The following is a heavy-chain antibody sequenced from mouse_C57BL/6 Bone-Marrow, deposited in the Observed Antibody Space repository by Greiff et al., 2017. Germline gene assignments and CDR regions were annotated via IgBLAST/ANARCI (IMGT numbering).Heavy chain of an antibody. V-gene: IGHV1-50*01. Sequence: QVQLQQSGAELVKPGASVKLSCKASGYTFTSYWMQWVKQRPGQGLEWIGEIDPSDSYTNYNQKFKGKATLTVDTSSSTAYMQLSSLTSEDSAVYFCAREGASYYSNLAYWGQGTLVTVSA. CDR3: AREGASYYSNLAY. J-gene: IGHJ3*01. CDR1: GYTFTSYW. D-gene: IGHD2-5*01. CDR2: IDPSDSYT.